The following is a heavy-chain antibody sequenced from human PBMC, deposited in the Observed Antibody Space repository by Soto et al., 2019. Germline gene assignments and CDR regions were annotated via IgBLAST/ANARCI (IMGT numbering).Heavy chain of an antibody. CDR3: ARAPRRYNWNVMGY. V-gene: IGHV1-2*04. CDR2: INPNSGGT. CDR1: GYTFTGYY. Sequence: QVQLVQSGAEVKKPGASVKVSGKASGYTFTGYYMHWVRQAPGQGLEWMGWINPNSGGTNYAQKVQGWVTMTRDTSSSTAYMELSRLRSDDTAVYYCARAPRRYNWNVMGYWGQGTLVTVSS. J-gene: IGHJ4*02. D-gene: IGHD1-1*01.